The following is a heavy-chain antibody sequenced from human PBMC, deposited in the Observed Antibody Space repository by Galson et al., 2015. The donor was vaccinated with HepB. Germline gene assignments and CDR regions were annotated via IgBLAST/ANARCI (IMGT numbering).Heavy chain of an antibody. CDR3: AKDVGGYSYGYYFDY. V-gene: IGHV3-43*01. CDR2: ISWDGGST. Sequence: SLRLSCAASGFTFDDYTMHWVRHAPGKGLEWVSLISWDGGSTYYADSVKGRFTISRDNSKNSLYLQMNSLRTEDTALYYCAKDVGGYSYGYYFDYWGQGTLATVSS. J-gene: IGHJ4*02. D-gene: IGHD5-18*01. CDR1: GFTFDDYT.